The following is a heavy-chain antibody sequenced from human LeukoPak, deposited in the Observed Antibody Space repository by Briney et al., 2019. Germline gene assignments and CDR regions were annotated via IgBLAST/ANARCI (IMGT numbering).Heavy chain of an antibody. CDR3: ARDLHDSSVFDY. V-gene: IGHV1-18*01. CDR1: GYTFTSYG. J-gene: IGHJ4*02. CDR2: ISSNNGNT. Sequence: ASVKASCKASGYTFTSYGITWVRQAPGQGLEWMGWISSNNGNTNYAQKLQGRVTMTTDTSTSTAYMELRSLRSDDTAVYYCARDLHDSSVFDYWGQGTLVTVSS. D-gene: IGHD3-22*01.